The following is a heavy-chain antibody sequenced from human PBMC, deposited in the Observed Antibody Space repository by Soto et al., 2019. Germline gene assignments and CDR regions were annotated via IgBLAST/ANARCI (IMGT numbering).Heavy chain of an antibody. CDR3: AKGSSDYGDYVGDANYYYGMDV. Sequence: ASVKVSCKASGYTFTGYYMHWVRQAPGQGLEWMGWINPNSGGTNYAQKFQGWVTMTRDTSISTAYMELNSLRAEDTAVYYCAKGSSDYGDYVGDANYYYGMDVWGQGTTVTVSS. D-gene: IGHD4-17*01. CDR2: INPNSGGT. J-gene: IGHJ6*02. V-gene: IGHV1-2*04. CDR1: GYTFTGYY.